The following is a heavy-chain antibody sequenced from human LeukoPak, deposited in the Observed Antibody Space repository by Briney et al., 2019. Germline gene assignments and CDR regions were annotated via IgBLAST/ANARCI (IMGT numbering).Heavy chain of an antibody. V-gene: IGHV1-2*02. D-gene: IGHD3-22*01. J-gene: IGHJ3*02. CDR3: ARDDSSGYYHRAFDI. CDR1: GYTFTGYY. Sequence: ASVKVSCKASGYTFTGYYMHWVRQAPGQGLEWVGWINCNSGGTNYAQKFQGRVTMTRDTSVSTAYVELSRLRSDDTAVYYCARDDSSGYYHRAFDIWGQGTMVTVSS. CDR2: INCNSGGT.